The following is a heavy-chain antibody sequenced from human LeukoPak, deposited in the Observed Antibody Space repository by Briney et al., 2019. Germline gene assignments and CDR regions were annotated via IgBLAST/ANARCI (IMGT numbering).Heavy chain of an antibody. CDR1: GFTFSSYA. Sequence: PGGSLRLSCAASGFTFSSYAMSWVRQALGKGLEWVSAISGSGGSTYYADSVKGRFTISRDNSKNTLYLQMNSLRAEDTAVYYCARHGSGTYYFDYWGQGTLVTVSS. CDR3: ARHGSGTYYFDY. V-gene: IGHV3-23*01. CDR2: ISGSGGST. J-gene: IGHJ4*02. D-gene: IGHD3-10*01.